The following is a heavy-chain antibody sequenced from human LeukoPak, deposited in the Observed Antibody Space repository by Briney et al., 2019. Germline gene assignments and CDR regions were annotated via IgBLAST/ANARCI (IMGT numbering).Heavy chain of an antibody. D-gene: IGHD2-2*01. CDR1: GYTFTDYY. Sequence: ASVKVSCKASGYTFTDYYILWLRQAPGQGLEWVGWINPHSGGTNFAQGFQGRVTMTRDTSISTVYMELTRLTSDDTAVYYCATVPCVISSCSPDNWFDPWGQGTLVTVSS. CDR3: ATVPCVISSCSPDNWFDP. J-gene: IGHJ5*02. V-gene: IGHV1-2*02. CDR2: INPHSGGT.